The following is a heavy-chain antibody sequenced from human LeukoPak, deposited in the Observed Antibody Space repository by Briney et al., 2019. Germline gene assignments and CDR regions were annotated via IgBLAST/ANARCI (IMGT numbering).Heavy chain of an antibody. J-gene: IGHJ5*02. CDR2: MHHSGRT. CDR3: ARAQEGCSRASCYLEP. D-gene: IGHD2-2*01. Sequence: PSETLSLTCAISGASISSTNWWIWVRQPPGKGLEWIGEMHHSGRTNYNPSLKSRITISVDKSKNQVFLRLNSVAAADTALYYCARAQEGCSRASCYLEPWGQGALVTVSS. V-gene: IGHV4-4*02. CDR1: GASISSTNW.